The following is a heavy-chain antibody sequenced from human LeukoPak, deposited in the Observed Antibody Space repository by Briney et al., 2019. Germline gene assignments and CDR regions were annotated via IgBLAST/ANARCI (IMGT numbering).Heavy chain of an antibody. CDR3: AKDRDWFP. CDR1: GFTFSAYA. Sequence: GGSLRLSCAASGFTFSAYAMNWVRQAPGRGLEWVSSIGGSGGGTYYADSVKGRFTISRDNSKNTLYLQMNSLRAEDTAVYYCAKDRDWFPWGQGTLVTVSS. D-gene: IGHD3/OR15-3a*01. J-gene: IGHJ5*02. V-gene: IGHV3-23*01. CDR2: IGGSGGGT.